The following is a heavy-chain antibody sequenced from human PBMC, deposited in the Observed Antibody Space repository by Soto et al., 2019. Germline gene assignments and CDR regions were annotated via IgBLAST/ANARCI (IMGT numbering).Heavy chain of an antibody. J-gene: IGHJ5*02. D-gene: IGHD3-10*01. Sequence: GGSLRLACAASGFTLGTTDMSWVRQAPGEGLEWVSTIDGSGGITYYADSVKGRFTISRDNSRNTVYLQMNSLRGDDTALYYCVKNSGWFNTWGQGALVTVSS. V-gene: IGHV3-23*01. CDR1: GFTLGTTD. CDR3: VKNSGWFNT. CDR2: IDGSGGIT.